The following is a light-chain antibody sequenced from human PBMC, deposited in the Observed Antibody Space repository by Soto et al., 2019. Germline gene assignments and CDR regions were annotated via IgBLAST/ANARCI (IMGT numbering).Light chain of an antibody. CDR1: SSNIGSNY. J-gene: IGLJ2*01. CDR3: AAWYDSLSGRKV. V-gene: IGLV1-47*01. Sequence: QSVLTQPPSASGTPGQRVTISCSGSSSNIGSNYVYWYQQLPGTAPKLLIYRNNQRPSGVPDRFSGSKSGTSASLAISGLLSEDEAYYYSAAWYDSLSGRKVFGGGTKLTVL. CDR2: RNN.